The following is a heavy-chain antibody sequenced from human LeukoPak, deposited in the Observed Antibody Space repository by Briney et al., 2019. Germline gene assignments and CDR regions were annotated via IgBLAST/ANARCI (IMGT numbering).Heavy chain of an antibody. Sequence: ASVKVSCKASGYTFTSYAMHWVRQAPGQRLEWMGWINAGNGNTKYSQKFQGRVTITRDTSASTAYMELSSLRSEDTAVYYCATSRSDSSGWYYFDYWGQGTLVTVSS. CDR2: INAGNGNT. CDR3: ATSRSDSSGWYYFDY. J-gene: IGHJ4*02. D-gene: IGHD3-22*01. CDR1: GYTFTSYA. V-gene: IGHV1-3*01.